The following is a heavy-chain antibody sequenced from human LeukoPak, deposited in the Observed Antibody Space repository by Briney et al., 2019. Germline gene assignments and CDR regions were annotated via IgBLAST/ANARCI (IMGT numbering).Heavy chain of an antibody. CDR1: GGSFSGYY. CDR3: ARRAGAYSHPYDY. V-gene: IGHV4-34*01. D-gene: IGHD4/OR15-4a*01. J-gene: IGHJ4*02. CDR2: INHSGST. Sequence: SETLSLTCAVYGGSFSGYYWSWIRQPPGKGLEWIGEINHSGSTNYNPSLKSRVTISVDTSKNQFSLKLSSVTAEDTAVYYCARRAGAYSHPYDYWGQGTLVTVSS.